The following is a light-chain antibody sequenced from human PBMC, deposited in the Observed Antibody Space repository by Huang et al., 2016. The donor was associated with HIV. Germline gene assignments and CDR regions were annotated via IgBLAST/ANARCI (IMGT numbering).Light chain of an antibody. CDR1: ESLVYSDGNTY. CDR2: KVS. V-gene: IGKV2-30*01. Sequence: DVVMTQSPLSLPVTLGQPASTSCRSSESLVYSDGNTYWNWFQKRPGQSPRRRIYKVSSRDSGVPDRFSGSGSGTNFTLKISRVEAEDVGIYYCMQGSHWPPTFGPGTKVDFK. CDR3: MQGSHWPPT. J-gene: IGKJ3*01.